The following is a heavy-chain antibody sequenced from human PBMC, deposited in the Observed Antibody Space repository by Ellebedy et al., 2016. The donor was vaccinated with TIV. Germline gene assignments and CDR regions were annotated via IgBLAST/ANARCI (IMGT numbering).Heavy chain of an antibody. CDR3: ARDYYYGSGSYPVGI. CDR1: GFTFDDYG. D-gene: IGHD3-10*01. Sequence: GGSLRLSXAASGFTFDDYGMSWVRQAPGKGLEWVSGINWNGGSTGYADSVKGRFTISRDNAKNSLYLQMNSLRAEDTALYYCARDYYYGSGSYPVGIWGQGTLVTVSS. CDR2: INWNGGST. V-gene: IGHV3-20*03. J-gene: IGHJ4*02.